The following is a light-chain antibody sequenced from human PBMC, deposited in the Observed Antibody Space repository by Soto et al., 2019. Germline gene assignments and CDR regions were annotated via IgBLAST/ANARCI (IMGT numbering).Light chain of an antibody. V-gene: IGLV2-8*01. Sequence: QSVLTQPPSASGSPGQSVTISCTGTKNDIGVYDFVSWYQHHPGKAPRLIIYEVVQRPSGVPDRFSGSKSGNTASLTVSGLQGADEADYFCKSYAGSNAYIVGSATKATVL. CDR1: KNDIGVYDF. CDR2: EVV. CDR3: KSYAGSNAYI. J-gene: IGLJ1*01.